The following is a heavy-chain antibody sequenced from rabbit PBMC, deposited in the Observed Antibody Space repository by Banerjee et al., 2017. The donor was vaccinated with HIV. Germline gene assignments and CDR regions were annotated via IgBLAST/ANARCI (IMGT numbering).Heavy chain of an antibody. CDR1: GFSFSSSYY. CDR3: ARSDAGYAGYGYATFNL. D-gene: IGHD6-1*01. CDR2: IYTGSGST. V-gene: IGHV1S43*01. J-gene: IGHJ4*01. Sequence: QEQLVESGGGLVQPEGSLTLTCTASGFSFSSSYYMCWVRQAPGKGLEWIGCIYTGSGSTWYASWVNGRFTISRSTSLNTVDLKMTSLTAADTATYFCARSDAGYAGYGYATFNLWGQGTLVTVS.